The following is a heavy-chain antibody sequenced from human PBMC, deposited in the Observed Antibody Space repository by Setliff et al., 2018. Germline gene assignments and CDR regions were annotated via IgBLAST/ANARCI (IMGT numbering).Heavy chain of an antibody. Sequence: SVKVSCKASGGTFSTYGISWVRQAPGQGLEWMGGTIPIFGTTNYAQKFQGRVTIITDESTGTAYMELSSLRTEDTAVYYCAGEGVDTRSSTDYRYYMDVWGKGTTVTISS. CDR3: AGEGVDTRSSTDYRYYMDV. CDR1: GGTFSTYG. CDR2: TIPIFGTT. J-gene: IGHJ6*03. D-gene: IGHD5-18*01. V-gene: IGHV1-69*05.